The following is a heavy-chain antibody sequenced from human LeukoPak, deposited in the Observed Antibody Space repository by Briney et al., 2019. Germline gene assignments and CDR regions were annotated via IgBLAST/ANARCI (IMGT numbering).Heavy chain of an antibody. CDR1: GFTFSGYG. D-gene: IGHD2-21*02. CDR3: GRDWARGDSYYVDY. Sequence: QAGGSLRLSCAASGFTFSGYGMHWVRQAPGKGLECVALISYDGSNKRYADSVKGRFTISRDDSKNTLYLQMDSLRTEDTAVYYCGRDWARGDSYYVDYWGQGTLVTVSS. J-gene: IGHJ4*02. V-gene: IGHV3-30*03. CDR2: ISYDGSNK.